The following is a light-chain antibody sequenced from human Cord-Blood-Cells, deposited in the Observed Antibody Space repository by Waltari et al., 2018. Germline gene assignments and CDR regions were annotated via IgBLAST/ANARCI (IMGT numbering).Light chain of an antibody. CDR1: QSVSSSY. V-gene: IGKV3-20*01. CDR2: GAT. J-gene: IGKJ3*01. Sequence: EIVLTQSPGTLSLSPGERATLSCRASQSVSSSYLARDQQKPGQAPRLPLYGATSRATGIPDRFSGSGSGTDFALTISRLEPEDFAVYYCQQYGSSGFTFGPGTKVDIK. CDR3: QQYGSSGFT.